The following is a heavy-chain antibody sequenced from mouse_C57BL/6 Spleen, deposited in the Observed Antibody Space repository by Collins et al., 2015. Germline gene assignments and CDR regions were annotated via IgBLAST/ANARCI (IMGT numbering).Heavy chain of an antibody. CDR2: INPATGTT. D-gene: IGHD2-1*01. V-gene: IGHV1-42*01. CDR3: AIYGNYLYYFDY. Sequence: EVQLQQSGPELVKPGASVKISCKASGYSFTGYYMNWVKQSPEKSLEWLGEINPATGTTTYNQKFKAKATLTVDKSSSTAYMHLKSLTSEDSAVYYCAIYGNYLYYFDYWGQGTTLTVSS. CDR1: GYSFTGYY. J-gene: IGHJ2*01.